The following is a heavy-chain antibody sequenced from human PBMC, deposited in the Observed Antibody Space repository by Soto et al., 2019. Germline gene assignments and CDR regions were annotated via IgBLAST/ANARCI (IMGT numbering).Heavy chain of an antibody. CDR1: GGSISSGGYY. CDR2: IYYSGST. V-gene: IGHV4-31*03. Sequence: SETLSLTCTVSGGSISSGGYYWSWIRQHPGKGLEWIGYIYYSGSTYYNPSLKSRVTISVDTSKNQFSLKLSSVTAADTAVYYCARQSSAAMSASSWYNYWGQGSLVTSPQ. CDR3: ARQSSAAMSASSWYNY. D-gene: IGHD6-13*01. J-gene: IGHJ4*02.